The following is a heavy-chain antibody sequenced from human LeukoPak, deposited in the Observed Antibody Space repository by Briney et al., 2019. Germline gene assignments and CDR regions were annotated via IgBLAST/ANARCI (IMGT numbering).Heavy chain of an antibody. CDR2: INHSGST. CDR1: GGSFSGYY. J-gene: IGHJ3*02. D-gene: IGHD6-19*01. Sequence: SETLSLTCAVYGGSFSGYYWSWIRQPPGKGLEWIGEINHSGSTNYNPSLKSRVTISVDTSKNQFSLKLSSVTAADTAVYYCATAVTGIAVAGTHAFDIWGQGTMVTVSS. V-gene: IGHV4-34*01. CDR3: ATAVTGIAVAGTHAFDI.